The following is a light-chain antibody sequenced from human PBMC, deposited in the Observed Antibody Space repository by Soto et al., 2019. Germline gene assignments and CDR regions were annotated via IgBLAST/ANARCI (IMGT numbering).Light chain of an antibody. J-gene: IGKJ5*01. CDR3: QQRSNWPIT. Sequence: DVQMTQSPSTLSASVGDRVTITCRASQTISTWLAWYQQKPGKAPKLLIYDASSLEGGVPSRFSGSGSGTEFTLTISSVEPEDFAVYYCQQRSNWPITFGQGTRLEI. V-gene: IGKV1-5*01. CDR1: QTISTW. CDR2: DAS.